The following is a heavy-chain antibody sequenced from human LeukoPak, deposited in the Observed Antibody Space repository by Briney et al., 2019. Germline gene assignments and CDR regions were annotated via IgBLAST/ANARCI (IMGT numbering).Heavy chain of an antibody. CDR3: ARDHGTNMVEAFDI. Sequence: GGSLRLSCAASGFTFSSNYMSWVRQAPGKGLEWVSVIYSGGGTYYADSVKGRFTISRDNSKNTLYLQMNSLGAEDTAVYYCARDHGTNMVEAFDIWGQGTMVTVSS. CDR1: GFTFSSNY. D-gene: IGHD3-10*01. CDR2: IYSGGGT. V-gene: IGHV3-66*01. J-gene: IGHJ3*02.